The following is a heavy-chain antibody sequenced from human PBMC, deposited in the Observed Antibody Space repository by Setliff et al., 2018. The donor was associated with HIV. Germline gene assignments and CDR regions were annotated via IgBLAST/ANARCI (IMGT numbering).Heavy chain of an antibody. CDR3: ARGGYSYGFGRHRAYFQY. Sequence: SETLSRTCAVYGGSFSAYYWSWIRQTPGKGLEWIGEINHSGGTNYNPSLKSRVTMSVDTSKNQFSLKLSSVTAADTAVFYCARGGYSYGFGRHRAYFQYWGQGTQVTVSS. CDR1: GGSFSAYY. D-gene: IGHD5-18*01. V-gene: IGHV4-34*01. CDR2: INHSGGT. J-gene: IGHJ1*01.